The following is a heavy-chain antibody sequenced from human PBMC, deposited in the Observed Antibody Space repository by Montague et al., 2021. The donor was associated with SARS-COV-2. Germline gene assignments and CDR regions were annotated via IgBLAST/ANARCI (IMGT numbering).Heavy chain of an antibody. Sequence: SETLSLTCTVSGGSISSSSCYWGWIRQPPGKGLEWIGSLYYTGSTYYXPCLKSRVTISVDTSKNQFSLKLSSVTAADTAVYYCARDSSSWYYWFDPWGQGTLVTVSS. J-gene: IGHJ5*02. CDR1: GGSISSSSCY. CDR2: LYYTGST. D-gene: IGHD6-13*01. V-gene: IGHV4-39*01. CDR3: ARDSSSWYYWFDP.